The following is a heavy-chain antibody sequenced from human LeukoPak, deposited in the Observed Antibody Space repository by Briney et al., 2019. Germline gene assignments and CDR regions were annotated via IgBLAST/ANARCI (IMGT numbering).Heavy chain of an antibody. Sequence: PGGSLRLSCAASGFTFGSYWMSWVRQAPGKGLEWVANIKQDGSEKYYVDSVKGRFTISRDNVKKSLYLQMNSLRAEDTAVYYCARAGLWFGELLDYWGQGTLVTVSS. CDR2: IKQDGSEK. J-gene: IGHJ4*02. CDR3: ARAGLWFGELLDY. V-gene: IGHV3-7*05. D-gene: IGHD3-10*01. CDR1: GFTFGSYW.